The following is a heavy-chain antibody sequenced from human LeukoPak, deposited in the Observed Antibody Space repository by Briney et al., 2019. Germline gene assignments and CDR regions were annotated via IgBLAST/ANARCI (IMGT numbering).Heavy chain of an antibody. CDR2: INPSGGST. V-gene: IGHV1-46*03. CDR1: GYTFTSYY. D-gene: IGHD3-9*01. CDR3: AREHYDILTGYHEGPVGY. Sequence: GASVKVSCKASGYTFTSYYMHWVRQAPGQGLEWMGIINPSGGSTSYAQKFQGRVTMTRDTSTSTVYMELSSLRSEDTAVYYCAREHYDILTGYHEGPVGYWGQGTLVTVSS. J-gene: IGHJ4*02.